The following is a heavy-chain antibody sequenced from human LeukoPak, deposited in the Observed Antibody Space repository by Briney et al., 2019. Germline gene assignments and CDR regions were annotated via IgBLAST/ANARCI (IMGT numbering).Heavy chain of an antibody. CDR1: GYTFPSYF. Sequence: GASVKVSCKASGYTFPSYFMHWVRQAPGQGLEWMGIINPSGGSTTYAQKFQGRVTMTRDTSTSTVYMELSSLRSDDTAVYYCARDQELVGPGYWGQGTLVTVSS. CDR3: ARDQELVGPGY. D-gene: IGHD6-13*01. J-gene: IGHJ4*02. V-gene: IGHV1-46*01. CDR2: INPSGGST.